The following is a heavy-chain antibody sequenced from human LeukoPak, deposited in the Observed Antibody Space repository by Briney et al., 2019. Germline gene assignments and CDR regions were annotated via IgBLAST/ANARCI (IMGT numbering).Heavy chain of an antibody. CDR1: GFAFSTYA. J-gene: IGHJ3*02. V-gene: IGHV3-30*04. CDR3: ARARSSYGYGDAFDI. D-gene: IGHD5-18*01. CDR2: ISYDGSSK. Sequence: GGSLRLSCAASGFAFSTYAMNWVRQAPGKGLEWVAVISYDGSSKYYADSVKGRFTISRDNSKNTLYLQMNSLRAEDTAVYYCARARSSYGYGDAFDIWGQGTMVTVSS.